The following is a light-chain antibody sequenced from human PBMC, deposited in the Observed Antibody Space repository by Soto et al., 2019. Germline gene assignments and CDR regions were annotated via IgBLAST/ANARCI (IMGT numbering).Light chain of an antibody. CDR1: SKVFVGYNY. V-gene: IGLV2-11*01. CDR3: CSYAGSPFYV. Sequence: QSALTQPRSVXGSPGQSVTISCTGTSKVFVGYNYVSWYQQHPGKAPKLMIYDVSKRPSGVPDRFSGSKSGNTASLTISGLQAEDEADYYCCSYAGSPFYVFGTGTKVTVL. CDR2: DVS. J-gene: IGLJ1*01.